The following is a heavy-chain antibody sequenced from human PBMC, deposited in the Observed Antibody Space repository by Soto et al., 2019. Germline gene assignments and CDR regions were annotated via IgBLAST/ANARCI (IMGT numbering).Heavy chain of an antibody. CDR3: ARKLGRPDYDILTGYYTQAPGY. D-gene: IGHD3-9*01. V-gene: IGHV1-69*06. J-gene: IGHJ4*02. CDR1: GGTFSSYA. CDR2: IIPIFGTA. Sequence: SVKVSCKASGGTFSSYAISWVRQAPGQGLEWMGGIIPIFGTANYAQKFQGRVTITADKSTSTAYMELSSLRSEDTAVYYCARKLGRPDYDILTGYYTQAPGYWGKGTLVTVSS.